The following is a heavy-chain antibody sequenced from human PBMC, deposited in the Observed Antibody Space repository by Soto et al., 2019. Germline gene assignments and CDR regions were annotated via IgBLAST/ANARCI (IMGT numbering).Heavy chain of an antibody. D-gene: IGHD5-12*01. Sequence: SETLSLTCTVSGGSISSYYWSWIRQPPGKGLEWIGYIYYSGSTNYNPSLKSRVTISVDTSKNQFSLKLSSVTAADTAVYYCASIYSGYDFYYFDYWGQGTLVTVSS. J-gene: IGHJ4*02. CDR2: IYYSGST. V-gene: IGHV4-59*01. CDR1: GGSISSYY. CDR3: ASIYSGYDFYYFDY.